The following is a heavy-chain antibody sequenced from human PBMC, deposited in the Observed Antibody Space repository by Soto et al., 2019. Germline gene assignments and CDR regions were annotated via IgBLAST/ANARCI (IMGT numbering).Heavy chain of an antibody. J-gene: IGHJ4*02. Sequence: QVPLEESGRGVVQPGRSLRLSCAASGFTFSRYGMHWVRQPPGKVLELMAVISHDGTKTYYVDSVKRRFTISRDNTKNGRYLQMNCLLAEDTALYACAKVSDTRGYDHLDCWGQGTPVAVSS. CDR2: ISHDGTKT. CDR3: AKVSDTRGYDHLDC. V-gene: IGHV3-30*18. D-gene: IGHD3-22*01. CDR1: GFTFSRYG.